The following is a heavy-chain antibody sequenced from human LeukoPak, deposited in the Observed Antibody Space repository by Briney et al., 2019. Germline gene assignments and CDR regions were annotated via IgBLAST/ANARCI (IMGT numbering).Heavy chain of an antibody. J-gene: IGHJ6*03. V-gene: IGHV3-21*01. D-gene: IGHD6-6*01. CDR3: ARDLAARPFYYYYYMDV. Sequence: PGGSLRLSCAASGFTFSSYSMNWVRQAPGKGLEWVSSISSSSSYIYYADSVKGRFTISRDNAKSSLYLQMNSLRAEDTAVYYCARDLAARPFYYYYYMDVWGKGTTVTVSS. CDR2: ISSSSSYI. CDR1: GFTFSSYS.